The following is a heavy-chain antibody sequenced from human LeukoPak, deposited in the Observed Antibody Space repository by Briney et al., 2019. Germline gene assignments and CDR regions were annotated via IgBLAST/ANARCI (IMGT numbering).Heavy chain of an antibody. D-gene: IGHD3-3*01. CDR2: IYYSGST. V-gene: IGHV4-59*08. CDR1: GGSISGYY. CDR3: ARLIQDFWSGYNWFDP. Sequence: PSETLSLTCTVSGGSISGYYWSWIRQPPGKGLEWIGYIYYSGSTNYNPSLKSRVTISVDTSKNQFSLKLSSVTAADTAVYYCARLIQDFWSGYNWFDPWGQGTLVTVSS. J-gene: IGHJ5*02.